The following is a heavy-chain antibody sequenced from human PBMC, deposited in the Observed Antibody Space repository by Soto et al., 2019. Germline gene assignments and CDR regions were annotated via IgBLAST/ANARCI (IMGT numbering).Heavy chain of an antibody. CDR2: IDYSGST. Sequence: QVQLQESGPGLVKPSQTLSLTCTVSGGSISSGDYYWSWIRQPPGKGLEWIGYIDYSGSTYYNPSLKSRVTISVDTSKNQCSLKLSSVTAADTAVYYCARDPPYDYYDSSEDIWGQGTMVTVSS. CDR3: ARDPPYDYYDSSEDI. V-gene: IGHV4-30-4*01. J-gene: IGHJ3*02. CDR1: GGSISSGDYY. D-gene: IGHD3-22*01.